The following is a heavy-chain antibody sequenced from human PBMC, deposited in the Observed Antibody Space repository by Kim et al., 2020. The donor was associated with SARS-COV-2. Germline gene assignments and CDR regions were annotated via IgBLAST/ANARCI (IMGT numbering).Heavy chain of an antibody. J-gene: IGHJ4*02. D-gene: IGHD6-13*01. CDR1: GFTFSSYW. CDR2: IKEDGSEE. Sequence: GGSLRLSCAASGFTFSSYWMSWVRQAPEKGLEWLANIKEDGSEEYYMDSLRGRFTISRDNAKNSLYLQMDSLRVEDTAVYYCARDDSINWRTWTHWGQGTLVTVSS. CDR3: ARDDSINWRTWTH. V-gene: IGHV3-7*01.